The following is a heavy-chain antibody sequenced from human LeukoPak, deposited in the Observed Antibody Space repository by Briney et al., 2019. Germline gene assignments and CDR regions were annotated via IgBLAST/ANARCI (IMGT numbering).Heavy chain of an antibody. J-gene: IGHJ4*02. CDR1: GLSVSTTN. CDR3: AKVFHGSNWSPFEY. D-gene: IGHD6-13*01. CDR2: IYSGSDT. V-gene: IGHV3-53*01. Sequence: GGSLRLSCAVSGLSVSTTNMGWVRQSPEKGLEWVSLIYSGSDTYYIDSVKGRFTVSRDNSKNMLYLQMNSLRAEDTAVDYCAKVFHGSNWSPFEYWGQGILVTVSA.